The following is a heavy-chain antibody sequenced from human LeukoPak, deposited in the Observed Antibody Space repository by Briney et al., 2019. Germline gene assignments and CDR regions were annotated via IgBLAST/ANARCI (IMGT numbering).Heavy chain of an antibody. D-gene: IGHD6-13*01. V-gene: IGHV5-10-1*01. CDR2: IDPSDSYT. Sequence: GESLKISCKGSGYSFTNYWISWVRQIPGKGLVWMGTIDPSDSYTNYSPSFQGHVAISADKSISTAYVQWSSLKASDTAIYYCAKAAASLDWFDPWGQGTLVIVSS. J-gene: IGHJ5*02. CDR3: AKAAASLDWFDP. CDR1: GYSFTNYW.